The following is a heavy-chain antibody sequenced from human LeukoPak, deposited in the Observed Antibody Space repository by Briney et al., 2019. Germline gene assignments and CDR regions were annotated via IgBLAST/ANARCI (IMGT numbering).Heavy chain of an antibody. Sequence: PGGTLRLSCAASGFTFSSYGMSWVRQAPGKGLEWVSAISGSGGSTYYADSVKGRFTISRDNSKNTLYLQMNSLRAEDTAVYYCASSWAVSGYSSPRGWFDPWGQGTLVTVSS. V-gene: IGHV3-23*01. CDR1: GFTFSSYG. J-gene: IGHJ5*02. CDR3: ASSWAVSGYSSPRGWFDP. D-gene: IGHD6-13*01. CDR2: ISGSGGST.